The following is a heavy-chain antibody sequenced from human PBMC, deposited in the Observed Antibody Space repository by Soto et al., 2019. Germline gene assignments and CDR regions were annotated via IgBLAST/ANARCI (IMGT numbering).Heavy chain of an antibody. D-gene: IGHD3-10*01. J-gene: IGHJ6*02. V-gene: IGHV3-7*05. CDR2: IKQDGSER. CDR3: ARTTAVYYSWLRPYYYYGMDV. CDR1: GFTFSSYW. Sequence: GVSLRLSCAASGFTFSSYWMSWVRQAPGKGLEWVANIKQDGSERYYVDSVRGRFTISRDNAKNSLYLQMTNMDPVDTATYYCARTTAVYYSWLRPYYYYGMDVWGQGTTVTVSS.